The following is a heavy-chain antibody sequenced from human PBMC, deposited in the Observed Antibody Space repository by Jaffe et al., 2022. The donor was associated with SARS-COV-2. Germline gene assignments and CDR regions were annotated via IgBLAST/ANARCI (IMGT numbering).Heavy chain of an antibody. J-gene: IGHJ4*02. CDR3: AKGLTGYYGAAGH. Sequence: EVQLVESGGGLVQPGRSLRLSCAASGFTFDDYAMHWVRQAPGKGLEWVSGISWNSGSIGYADSVKGRFTISRDNAKNSLYLQMNSLRAEDTALYYCAKGLTGYYGAAGHWGQGTLVTVSS. CDR2: ISWNSGSI. CDR1: GFTFDDYA. D-gene: IGHD3-9*01. V-gene: IGHV3-9*01.